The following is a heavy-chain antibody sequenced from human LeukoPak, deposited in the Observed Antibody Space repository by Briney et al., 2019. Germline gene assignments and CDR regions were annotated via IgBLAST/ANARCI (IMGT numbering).Heavy chain of an antibody. D-gene: IGHD2-2*01. CDR2: INHSGST. V-gene: IGHV4-34*01. J-gene: IGHJ4*02. CDR3: AREGGSVVVPAAFDY. CDR1: GGSFSGYY. Sequence: SETLSLTCAVYGGSFSGYYWSWIRQPPGKGLEWIGEINHSGSTNYNPSLKSRVTISVDTSKNQFSLKLSSVTAADTAVYYCAREGGSVVVPAAFDYWGQGTLVTVSS.